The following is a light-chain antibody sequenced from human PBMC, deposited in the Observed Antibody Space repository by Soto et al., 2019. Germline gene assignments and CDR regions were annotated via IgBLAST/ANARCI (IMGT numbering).Light chain of an antibody. V-gene: IGKV3-15*01. Sequence: EIVMTQSPATLSVSPGERATPSCRASQSVSSNLAWYQQKPGQAPRLLIYGASTRATGIPARFSGSGSGTDFTLTISSLEPEDFAVYYCQQRSNWPRTFGQGTKVDIK. CDR2: GAS. CDR1: QSVSSN. CDR3: QQRSNWPRT. J-gene: IGKJ1*01.